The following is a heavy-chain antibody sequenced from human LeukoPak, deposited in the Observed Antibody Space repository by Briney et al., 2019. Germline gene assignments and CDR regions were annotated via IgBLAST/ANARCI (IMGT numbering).Heavy chain of an antibody. Sequence: LRLSCAASGFTFSSYAMSWVRQAPGKGLEWIGYIYYSGSTYYNPSLKSRVTISVDTSKNQFSLKLSSVTAADTAVYYCARSTRTDAFDIWGQGTMVTVSS. CDR2: IYYSGST. J-gene: IGHJ3*02. CDR1: GFTFSSYA. D-gene: IGHD2-2*01. CDR3: ARSTRTDAFDI. V-gene: IGHV4-31*02.